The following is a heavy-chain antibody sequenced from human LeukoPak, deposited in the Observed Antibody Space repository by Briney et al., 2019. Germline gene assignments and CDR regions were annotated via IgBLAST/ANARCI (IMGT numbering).Heavy chain of an antibody. CDR3: AREAALDYFDSRVYTY. D-gene: IGHD3-22*01. Sequence: ASVKASCKASGYTFTGYYMHWVRQAPGQGLEWMGWINPNSGGTNYAQKFQGRVTMTRDTSISTAYMELSRLRSDDTAVDYCAREAALDYFDSRVYTYGGQGPLVTVS. V-gene: IGHV1-2*02. CDR1: GYTFTGYY. J-gene: IGHJ4*02. CDR2: INPNSGGT.